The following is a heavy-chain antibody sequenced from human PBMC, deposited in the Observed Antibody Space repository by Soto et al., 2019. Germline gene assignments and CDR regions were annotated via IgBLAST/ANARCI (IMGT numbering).Heavy chain of an antibody. V-gene: IGHV1-18*01. Sequence: ASVKVYCKASGYTFTSYGISWVRQAPGQGLEWMGWISAYNGNTNYAQKLQGRVTMTTDTSTSTAYMELRSLRSDDTAVYYCARHLGYDSSGYYRNWFDPWGQGTLVTVS. D-gene: IGHD3-22*01. CDR2: ISAYNGNT. CDR1: GYTFTSYG. CDR3: ARHLGYDSSGYYRNWFDP. J-gene: IGHJ5*02.